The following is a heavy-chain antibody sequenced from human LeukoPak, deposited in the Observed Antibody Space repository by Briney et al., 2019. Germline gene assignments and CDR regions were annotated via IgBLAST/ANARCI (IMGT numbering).Heavy chain of an antibody. CDR2: IYTSGST. CDR3: ARGQSGDPGAFDI. D-gene: IGHD7-27*01. J-gene: IGHJ3*02. Sequence: NASETLSLTCNVSGASISPYYWSWIRQPAGKGLEWIGHIYTSGSTNYNPSLKSRVTTSLDTSKSQFSLKLNSMTAADTAVYYCARGQSGDPGAFDIWGQGTMVTVSS. V-gene: IGHV4-4*07. CDR1: GASISPYY.